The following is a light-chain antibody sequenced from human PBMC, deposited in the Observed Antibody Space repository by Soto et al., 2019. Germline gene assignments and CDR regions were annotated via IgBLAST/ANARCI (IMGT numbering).Light chain of an antibody. Sequence: EIVLTQSPGTLSSSPGERATLSCRASQSVSSHLAWYQQRPGQAPRLLIYGASSRATGIPDRFSGSGSGTDFTLTISRLEPEDVALYYCQQYGNSPPLTFGGGTKVEIK. CDR2: GAS. V-gene: IGKV3-20*01. J-gene: IGKJ4*01. CDR3: QQYGNSPPLT. CDR1: QSVSSH.